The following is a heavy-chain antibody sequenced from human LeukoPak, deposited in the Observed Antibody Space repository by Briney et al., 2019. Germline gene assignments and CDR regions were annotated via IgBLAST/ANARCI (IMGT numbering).Heavy chain of an antibody. CDR2: IYYSGST. CDR1: GGSISSSSYY. D-gene: IGHD4-23*01. CDR3: ARSVVTIRGFWYFDL. J-gene: IGHJ2*01. Sequence: PSETLSLTCTVSGGSISSSSYYWGWIRQPPGKGLEWIGSIYYSGSTYYNPSLKSRVTISVDTSKNQFSLKLSSVTAADTAVYYCARSVVTIRGFWYFDLWGRGTLVTVSS. V-gene: IGHV4-39*07.